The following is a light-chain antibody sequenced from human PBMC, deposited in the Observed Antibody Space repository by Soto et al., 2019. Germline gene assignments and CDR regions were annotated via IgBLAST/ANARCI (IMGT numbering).Light chain of an antibody. V-gene: IGKV3-20*01. CDR2: GAS. CDR3: QQYGSSPET. Sequence: EIVFTQSPGTLSLSPGERANLSCRASQSVSSSYLAWYQQKPGQAPRLLIYGASSRATGIPDRFSGSGSGTDFTLTISRLEPEDFAVYYCQQYGSSPETFGQGTKVDIK. CDR1: QSVSSSY. J-gene: IGKJ1*01.